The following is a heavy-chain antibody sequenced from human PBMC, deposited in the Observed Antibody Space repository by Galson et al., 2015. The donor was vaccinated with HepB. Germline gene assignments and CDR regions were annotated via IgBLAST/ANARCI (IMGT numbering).Heavy chain of an antibody. Sequence: SLRLSCAASGFTFSYYTMSWVRQAPGKGLEWVSSITSSGTYIYSADSLKGRFTISRDNARDSLYLQMNSLRAEDTAVYFCARDQSHYERFDLWGQGTLVTVSS. CDR3: ARDQSHYERFDL. V-gene: IGHV3-21*01. CDR1: GFTFSYYT. D-gene: IGHD4-17*01. J-gene: IGHJ4*02. CDR2: ITSSGTYI.